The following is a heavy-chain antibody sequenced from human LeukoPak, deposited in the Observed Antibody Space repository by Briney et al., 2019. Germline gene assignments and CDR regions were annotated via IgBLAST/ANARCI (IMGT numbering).Heavy chain of an antibody. CDR1: GFTFSDYW. J-gene: IGHJ5*02. V-gene: IGHV3-7*01. CDR2: LRPGGSDK. Sequence: PGGSLRLSCTGSGFTFSDYWMTWARQAPGKGLEWVANLRPGGSDKYYVDSVKGRFTISRDNAKKLVYLQMNSLRAEDTAVYYCARDAYDDASESWGQGTLVTASS. CDR3: ARDAYDDASES. D-gene: IGHD3-3*01.